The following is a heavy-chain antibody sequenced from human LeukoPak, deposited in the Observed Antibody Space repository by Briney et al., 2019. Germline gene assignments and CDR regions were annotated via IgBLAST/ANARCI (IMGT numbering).Heavy chain of an antibody. CDR1: GFTFSSYG. D-gene: IGHD6-13*01. Sequence: PGGSLRLSCAASGFTFSSYGMHWVRQAPGKGLEWVAFIRYDGSNKYYADSVKGRFTISRDNSKNTLYLQMNSLRAEDTAVYYCAKEGPVFGAAAGTPLFDYWGQGTLVTVSS. J-gene: IGHJ4*02. CDR3: AKEGPVFGAAAGTPLFDY. CDR2: IRYDGSNK. V-gene: IGHV3-30*02.